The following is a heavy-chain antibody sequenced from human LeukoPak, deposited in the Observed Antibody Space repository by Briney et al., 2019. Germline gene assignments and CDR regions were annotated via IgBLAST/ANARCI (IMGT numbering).Heavy chain of an antibody. Sequence: GGSLRLSCAASGFTFSNYAMSWVRRAPGKGLEWVSGISGSGGSTYYADSVKGRFTISRDNSKNTLYLQMNSLRAEDTAVYYCAKGVIPAVDYWGQGTLVTVSS. CDR3: AKGVIPAVDY. CDR1: GFTFSNYA. J-gene: IGHJ4*02. V-gene: IGHV3-23*01. D-gene: IGHD2-2*01. CDR2: ISGSGGST.